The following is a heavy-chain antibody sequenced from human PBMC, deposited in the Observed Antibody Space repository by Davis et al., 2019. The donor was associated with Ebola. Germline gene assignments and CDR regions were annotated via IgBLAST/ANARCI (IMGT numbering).Heavy chain of an antibody. J-gene: IGHJ2*01. D-gene: IGHD7-27*01. V-gene: IGHV4-59*02. CDR2: MWYGGV. CDR1: GPSVSTYF. CDR3: ARGLLGNWYFDL. Sequence: MPSETLSLTCSISGPSVSTYFWSWIRQAPGKGLEWIGYMWYGGVKYNPSFQRRVTISMDRSKNQVSLSLHSVTAADTAVYYCARGLLGNWYFDLWGRGTLVTVSS.